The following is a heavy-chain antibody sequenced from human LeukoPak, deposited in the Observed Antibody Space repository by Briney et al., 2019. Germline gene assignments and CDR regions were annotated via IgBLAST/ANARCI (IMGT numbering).Heavy chain of an antibody. Sequence: ASVKVSCKASGYTFTGYYMHWVRQAPGQGLEWMGIINPSGGSTSYAQKFQGRVTMTRDTSTSTVYMELSSLRSEDTAVYYCARGPQKNGHSSGYPGYFDYWGQGTLVTVSS. CDR3: ARGPQKNGHSSGYPGYFDY. V-gene: IGHV1-46*01. CDR2: INPSGGST. D-gene: IGHD3-22*01. J-gene: IGHJ4*02. CDR1: GYTFTGYY.